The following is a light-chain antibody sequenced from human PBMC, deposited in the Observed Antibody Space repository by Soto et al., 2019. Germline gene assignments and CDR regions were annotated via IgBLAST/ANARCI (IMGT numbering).Light chain of an antibody. Sequence: QSVLTQPRSVSGSPGQSVTISCTGTSSDVGGYVYVSWYRQDPGKAPQPIIYDVYNRPSGVPDRFSGSKSGNTASLTVSGLQPEDEEDYYCCAYEGNSFVLGTGTKVT. CDR2: DVY. J-gene: IGLJ1*01. CDR1: SSDVGGYVY. V-gene: IGLV2-11*01. CDR3: CAYEGNSFV.